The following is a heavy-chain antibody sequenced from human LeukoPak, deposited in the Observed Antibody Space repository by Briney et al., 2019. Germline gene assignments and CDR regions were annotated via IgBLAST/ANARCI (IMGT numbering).Heavy chain of an antibody. D-gene: IGHD5-12*01. CDR2: INPSGGST. V-gene: IGHV1-46*01. J-gene: IGHJ4*02. CDR1: GYTFTSYY. Sequence: ASVKVSCKASGYTFTSYYMHRVRQAPGQGLEWMGIINPSGGSTSYAQKFQGRVTMTRDTSTSTVYMELSSLRSEDTAVYYCAREGRQWLRSAESHFDYWGQGTLVTVSS. CDR3: AREGRQWLRSAESHFDY.